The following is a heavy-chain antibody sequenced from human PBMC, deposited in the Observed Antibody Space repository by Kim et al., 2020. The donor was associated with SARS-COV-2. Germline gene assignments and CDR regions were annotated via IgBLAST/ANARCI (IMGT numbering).Heavy chain of an antibody. V-gene: IGHV1-69*01. CDR3: AADAFDI. Sequence: IFGTANYAQKFQGRVTITADESTSTAYMELSSLRSEDTAVYYCAADAFDIWGQGTMVTVSS. J-gene: IGHJ3*02. CDR2: IFGTA.